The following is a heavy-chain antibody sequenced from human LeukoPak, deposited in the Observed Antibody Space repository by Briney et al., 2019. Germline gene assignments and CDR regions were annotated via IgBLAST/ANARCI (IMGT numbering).Heavy chain of an antibody. CDR3: ARGSGWYGAFDN. D-gene: IGHD6-13*01. CDR2: IKLDGSEK. Sequence: PGGSLRLSCAASGFTFGSYWMSWVRQAPGKGLEWVANIKLDGSEKSCVDSVKGRFTISRDNAENLLYLQMNSLRDEDTAVYYCARGSGWYGAFDNWGQGTMVTVSS. V-gene: IGHV3-7*04. J-gene: IGHJ3*02. CDR1: GFTFGSYW.